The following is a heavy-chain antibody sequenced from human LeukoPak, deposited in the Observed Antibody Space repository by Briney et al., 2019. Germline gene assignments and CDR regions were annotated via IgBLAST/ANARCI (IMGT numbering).Heavy chain of an antibody. Sequence: GGSLRLSCAASGFTFSSYWVSWVRQAPGKGLEWVANIKQDGSEKYYVDSVKGRFTISRDNAKNSLYLQMNSLRAEDTAVYYCARDYDFWSGYYYYYYGMDVWGQGTTVTVSS. V-gene: IGHV3-7*01. D-gene: IGHD3-3*01. CDR3: ARDYDFWSGYYYYYYGMDV. CDR1: GFTFSSYW. CDR2: IKQDGSEK. J-gene: IGHJ6*02.